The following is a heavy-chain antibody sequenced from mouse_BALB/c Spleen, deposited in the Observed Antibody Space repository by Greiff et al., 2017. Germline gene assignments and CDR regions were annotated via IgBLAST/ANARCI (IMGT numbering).Heavy chain of an antibody. V-gene: IGHV1-14*01. Sequence: VQLKESGPELVKPGASVKMSCKASGYTFTSYVMHWVKQKPGQGLEWIGYINPYNDGTKYNEKFKGKATLTSDKSSSTAYMELSSLTSEDSAVYYCASSLSTMITTWFAYWGQGTLVTVSA. CDR1: GYTFTSYV. J-gene: IGHJ3*01. CDR2: INPYNDGT. CDR3: ASSLSTMITTWFAY. D-gene: IGHD2-4*01.